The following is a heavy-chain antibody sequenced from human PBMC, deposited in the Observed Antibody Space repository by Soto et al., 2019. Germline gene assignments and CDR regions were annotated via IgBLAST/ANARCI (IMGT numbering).Heavy chain of an antibody. CDR2: IYYSGST. V-gene: IGHV4-31*03. D-gene: IGHD1-26*01. CDR1: GGSISGGVYY. J-gene: IGHJ4*02. CDR3: GNGSGWADFDF. Sequence: PSETLSLTCSVSGGSISGGVYYWSWIRQHPGKGLEWIGYIYYSGSTYYNPSLKSRLTISVDTSKNQFSLKLSSVTAADTAVYYCGNGSGWADFDFWGRGALVIVSS.